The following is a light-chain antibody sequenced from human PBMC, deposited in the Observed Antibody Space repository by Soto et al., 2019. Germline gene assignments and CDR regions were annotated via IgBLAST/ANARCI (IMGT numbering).Light chain of an antibody. CDR2: DDI. CDR3: GSWDSSLTANV. J-gene: IGLJ1*01. Sequence: QSVLTQPPSVSAAPGQKVTISCPGTTSNVATNFVSWYQQFPGKAPKLLIYDDIRRPSGIPDRFSASKSGTSATLGITGLQTGDEADYYCGSWDSSLTANVFGTGTKVTVL. V-gene: IGLV1-51*01. CDR1: TSNVATNF.